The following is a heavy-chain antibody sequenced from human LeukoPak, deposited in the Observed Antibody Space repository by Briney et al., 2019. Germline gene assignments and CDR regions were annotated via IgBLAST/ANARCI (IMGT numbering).Heavy chain of an antibody. V-gene: IGHV4-59*05. CDR1: GGSISSYY. CDR2: IYYSGST. CDR3: ARHSRSAHVDY. Sequence: SETLSLTCTVSGGSISSYYWSWIRQPPGKGLEWIGSIYYSGSTYYNPSLKSRVTISVDTSKNQFSLKLSSVTAADTAVYYCARHSRSAHVDYWGQGTLVTVSS. J-gene: IGHJ4*02.